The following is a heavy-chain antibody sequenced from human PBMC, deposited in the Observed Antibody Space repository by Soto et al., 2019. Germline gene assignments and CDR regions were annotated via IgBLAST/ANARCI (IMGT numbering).Heavy chain of an antibody. CDR3: ARDPKTSGGQHGAFNYSAS. V-gene: IGHV3-30-3*01. CDR1: GFSFSISP. Sequence: QVQLVESGGGVVQPGRSLRLSCAASGFSFSISPMHWVRQAPGKGPEGVARISYYGTNKFNADSVKGRFTISRDNSKSTLYLQVDSLRPEAAAVYCCARDPKTSGGQHGAFNYSASWGQGTLVTVAS. D-gene: IGHD2-15*01. J-gene: IGHJ4*02. CDR2: ISYYGTNK.